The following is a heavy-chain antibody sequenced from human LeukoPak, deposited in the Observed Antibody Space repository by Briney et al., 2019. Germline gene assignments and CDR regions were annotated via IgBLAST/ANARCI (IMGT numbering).Heavy chain of an antibody. CDR1: GGSISTANYY. Sequence: SETLSLTCTVSGGSISTANYYWGWVRQPPGKGLEWIGTISYSGTTYYSPSLKSRVTISLDTSKNQFSLKLSSVTAADTAIYYCARDFSSSSTVYYYYYMDVWGKGTTVTVSS. D-gene: IGHD6-6*01. J-gene: IGHJ6*03. CDR2: ISYSGTT. CDR3: ARDFSSSSTVYYYYYMDV. V-gene: IGHV4-39*07.